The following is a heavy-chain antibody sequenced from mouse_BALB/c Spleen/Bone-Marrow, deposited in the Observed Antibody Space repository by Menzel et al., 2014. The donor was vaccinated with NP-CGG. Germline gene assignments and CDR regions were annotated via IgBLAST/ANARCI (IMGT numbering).Heavy chain of an antibody. CDR3: ARETAIVADFDY. CDR1: AYSIXSDYG. V-gene: IGHV3-1*02. Sequence: EVKLVESGPDLVKPSQSVSLTCTVTAYSIXSDYGWHWIRQFPGNRLEWLAYIPYSGNTDYNPSLKSRIPITRDTSKNQYFLQLNSVTTEDTATYYCARETAIVADFDYWGQGTTLTVSS. CDR2: IPYSGNT. J-gene: IGHJ2*01. D-gene: IGHD1-1*01.